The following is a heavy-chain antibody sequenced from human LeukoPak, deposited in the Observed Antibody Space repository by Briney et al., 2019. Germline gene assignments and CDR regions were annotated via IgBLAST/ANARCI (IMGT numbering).Heavy chain of an antibody. CDR2: INRSGST. CDR1: GYSISSGYY. Sequence: SETLSLTCTVSGYSISSGYYWGWIRQPPGKGLEWIGEINRSGSTNYNPSLKSRVTISVDTSKNQFSLKLSSVTAADTAVYYCARHTKAGDIVVVPAAIGFDYWGQGTLVTVSS. V-gene: IGHV4-38-2*02. J-gene: IGHJ4*02. CDR3: ARHTKAGDIVVVPAAIGFDY. D-gene: IGHD2-2*01.